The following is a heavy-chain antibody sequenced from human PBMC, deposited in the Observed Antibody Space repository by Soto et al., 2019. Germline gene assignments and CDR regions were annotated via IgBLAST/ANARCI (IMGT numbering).Heavy chain of an antibody. CDR3: AKDRYYDFWSGPVGDY. V-gene: IGHV3-23*01. CDR2: ISGSGGST. J-gene: IGHJ4*02. Sequence: GGSLRLSCAASGFTFDDYAMHWVRQAPGKGLEWVSSISGSGGSTYYADSVKGRFTISRDNSKNTLYLQMNSLRAEDTAVYYCAKDRYYDFWSGPVGDYWGQGTLVTVSS. CDR1: GFTFDDYA. D-gene: IGHD3-3*01.